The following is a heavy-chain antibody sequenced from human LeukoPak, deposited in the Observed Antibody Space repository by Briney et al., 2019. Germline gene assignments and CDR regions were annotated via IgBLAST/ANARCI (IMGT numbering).Heavy chain of an antibody. J-gene: IGHJ4*02. D-gene: IGHD3-22*01. V-gene: IGHV4-4*02. Sequence: SGTLSLTCAVSGGSISSSNWWSWVRQPPGKGLEWIGEIYHSGSTNYNPSLKSRVTISLDRSKNQFSLKLSSVTAADTAVYYCARARGFYFDTSGQALYYFDYWGQGTLVTVSS. CDR3: ARARGFYFDTSGQALYYFDY. CDR1: GGSISSSNW. CDR2: IYHSGST.